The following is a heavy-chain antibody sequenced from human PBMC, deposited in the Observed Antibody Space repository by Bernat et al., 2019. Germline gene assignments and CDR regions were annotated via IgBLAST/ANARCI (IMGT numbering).Heavy chain of an antibody. Sequence: QVQLQQWGAGLLKPSETLSLTCAVYGGSFSGYYWNWIRQPPGKGLEWIGEINHSGSTKYNPSLKSRVTISVDTSNNQFSLKLSSVTAADTAVYYCARDYYESASYYFSAAYNGMDVWGQGTTVTVSS. J-gene: IGHJ6*02. CDR1: GGSFSGYY. CDR3: ARDYYESASYYFSAAYNGMDV. D-gene: IGHD3-10*01. V-gene: IGHV4-34*01. CDR2: INHSGST.